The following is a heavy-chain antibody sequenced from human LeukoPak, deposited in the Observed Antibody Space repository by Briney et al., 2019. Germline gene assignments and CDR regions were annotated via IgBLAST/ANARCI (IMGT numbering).Heavy chain of an antibody. CDR3: GRAEHDWGSDY. V-gene: IGHV6-1*01. D-gene: IGHD3-9*01. CDR1: GDSVSGNRAT. CDR2: IFYRSKWYS. J-gene: IGHJ4*02. Sequence: SQTLSLTCAISGDSVSGNRATWNWLRQSPSRGLEWLGRIFYRSKWYSDYAVSVKGRITINPDTSKNQFSLLLNSVTPEDTAVYFCGRAEHDWGSDYWGQGTLVTVSS.